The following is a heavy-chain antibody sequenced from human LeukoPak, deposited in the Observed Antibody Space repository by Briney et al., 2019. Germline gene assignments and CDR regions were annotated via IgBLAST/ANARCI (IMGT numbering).Heavy chain of an antibody. Sequence: GASVKVSCKASGYTFTGYYMHWVRQAPGQGLEWMGWINPNSGGTNYAQKFQGRVTMTRDTSISTAYMELSRLRSDDTAVYYRARDQYYDSSGYYYGDAFDIWGQGTMVTVSS. V-gene: IGHV1-2*02. CDR3: ARDQYYDSSGYYYGDAFDI. CDR1: GYTFTGYY. D-gene: IGHD3-22*01. CDR2: INPNSGGT. J-gene: IGHJ3*02.